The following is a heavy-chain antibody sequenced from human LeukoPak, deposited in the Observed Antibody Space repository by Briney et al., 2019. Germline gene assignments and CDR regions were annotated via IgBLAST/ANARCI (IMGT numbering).Heavy chain of an antibody. CDR2: IYYSGST. CDR1: GGSISSYY. D-gene: IGHD3-22*01. V-gene: IGHV4-59*01. CDR3: ARDAARYYYDSSGYGDAFDI. Sequence: SETLSLTCTVSGGSISSYYWSWIRQPPGKGLEWIGYIYYSGSTNYNPSLKSRVTISVDTSKNQFSLKLSSVTAADTAVYYCARDAARYYYDSSGYGDAFDIWGQGTMVTVSS. J-gene: IGHJ3*02.